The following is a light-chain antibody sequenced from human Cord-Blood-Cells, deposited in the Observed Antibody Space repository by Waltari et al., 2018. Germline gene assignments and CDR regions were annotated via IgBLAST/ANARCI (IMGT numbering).Light chain of an antibody. CDR3: QQSYSTPLT. J-gene: IGKJ3*01. Sequence: DIQMTQSPSSLSASVGDRVTITCRASQSISSYLNWYQQKPGKAPKLLIYAASSLQSAVPSRFSGSGSGTDFTLTISSLQPEDFATYYCQQSYSTPLTFGPGTKVEIK. V-gene: IGKV1-39*01. CDR1: QSISSY. CDR2: AAS.